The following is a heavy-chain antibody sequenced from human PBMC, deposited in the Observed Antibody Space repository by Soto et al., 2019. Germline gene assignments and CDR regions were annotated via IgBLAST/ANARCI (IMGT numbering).Heavy chain of an antibody. CDR1: GYTFTSYG. D-gene: IGHD1-1*01. V-gene: IGHV1-18*01. Sequence: ASVKVYCKASGYTFTSYGISWVRQAPGQGLEWMGWISAYNGNTNYAQKLQGRVTMTTDTSTSTAYMELRSLRSDDTAVYYCARDWPLGNDLIGRAFDIWGPGTMVTVSS. CDR3: ARDWPLGNDLIGRAFDI. J-gene: IGHJ3*02. CDR2: ISAYNGNT.